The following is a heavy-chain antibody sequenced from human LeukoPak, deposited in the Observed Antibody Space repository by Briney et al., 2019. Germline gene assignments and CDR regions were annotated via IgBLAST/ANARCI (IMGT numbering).Heavy chain of an antibody. V-gene: IGHV3-7*01. D-gene: IGHD2/OR15-2a*01. CDR2: IKQDGSEK. Sequence: PGGSLRLSCAASGFTFSRYWMSWVRQAPGKGLEWVANIKQDGSEKYYVDSVKGRFTISRDNAKNSLYLQMNSLRAEDTAVYYCARGDTIIWYGFDIWGQGTMVTVSS. CDR1: GFTFSRYW. CDR3: ARGDTIIWYGFDI. J-gene: IGHJ3*02.